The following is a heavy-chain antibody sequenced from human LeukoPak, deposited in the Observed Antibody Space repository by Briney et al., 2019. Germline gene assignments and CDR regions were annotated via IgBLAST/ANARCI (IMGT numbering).Heavy chain of an antibody. CDR3: ARGTSRYSYDEADY. J-gene: IGHJ4*02. CDR2: ISAYNGNT. CDR1: GYTFTNYG. Sequence: ASVKVSCKASGYTFTNYGISWERQAPGQGLEWMGWISAYNGNTNYAQKLQGRVTMTTDTSTSTAYMELRSLRSDDTAVYYCARGTSRYSYDEADYWGQGTLVTVSS. D-gene: IGHD5-18*01. V-gene: IGHV1-18*01.